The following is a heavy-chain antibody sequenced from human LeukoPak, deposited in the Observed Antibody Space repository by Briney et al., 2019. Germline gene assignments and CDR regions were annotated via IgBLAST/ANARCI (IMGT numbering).Heavy chain of an antibody. D-gene: IGHD6-19*01. Sequence: SETLSLTCTVSGASISSYYWTWIRQPAGKGLEWIGCMYNSDSPNYNPSLKSRVTMSVDTSKNQVSLRLTSVTAADTAVYYCARESAVAGITALDYWGQGTLATVSS. CDR3: ARESAVAGITALDY. CDR2: MYNSDSP. CDR1: GASISSYY. V-gene: IGHV4-4*07. J-gene: IGHJ4*02.